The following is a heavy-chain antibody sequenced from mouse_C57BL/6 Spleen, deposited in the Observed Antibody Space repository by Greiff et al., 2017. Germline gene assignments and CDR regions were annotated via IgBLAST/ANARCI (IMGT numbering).Heavy chain of an antibody. J-gene: IGHJ3*01. Sequence: EVKLQESGPGLVKPSQSLSLTCSVTGYSITSGYYWNWIRQFPGNKLEWMGYISYDGSNNYNPSLKNRISITRDTSKNQFFLKLNSVTTEDTATYYCARDGDYDYDGAYWGQGTLVTVSA. CDR2: ISYDGSN. CDR3: ARDGDYDYDGAY. V-gene: IGHV3-6*01. D-gene: IGHD2-4*01. CDR1: GYSITSGYY.